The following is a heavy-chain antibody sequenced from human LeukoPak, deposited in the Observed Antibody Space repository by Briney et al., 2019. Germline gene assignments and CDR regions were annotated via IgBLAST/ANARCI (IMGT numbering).Heavy chain of an antibody. V-gene: IGHV4-59*01. Sequence: SETLSLTCTVSGGSISSYYWSWIRQPPGKGLEWIGYIYYSGSTNYNPSLKSRVTISVDTSKNQLSLKLSSVTAADTAVYYCARGTYYDSSGYYYGHWYFDLWGRGTPVTVSS. D-gene: IGHD3-22*01. CDR3: ARGTYYDSSGYYYGHWYFDL. J-gene: IGHJ2*01. CDR1: GGSISSYY. CDR2: IYYSGST.